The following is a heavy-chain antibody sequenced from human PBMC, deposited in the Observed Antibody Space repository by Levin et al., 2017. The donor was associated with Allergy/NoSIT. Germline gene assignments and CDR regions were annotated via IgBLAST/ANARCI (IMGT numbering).Heavy chain of an antibody. CDR3: ARNKGRSSSGGQYYFDY. CDR2: IYYSGST. V-gene: IGHV4-31*03. J-gene: IGHJ4*02. CDR1: GGSISSGGYY. D-gene: IGHD6-6*01. Sequence: PSETLSLTCTVSGGSISSGGYYWSWIRQHPGKGLEWIGYIYYSGSTYYNPSLKSRVTISVDTSKNQFSLKLSSVTAADTAVYYCARNKGRSSSGGQYYFDYWGQGTLVTVSS.